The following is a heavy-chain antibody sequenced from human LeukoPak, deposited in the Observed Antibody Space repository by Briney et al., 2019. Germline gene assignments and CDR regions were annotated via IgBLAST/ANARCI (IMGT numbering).Heavy chain of an antibody. CDR2: IHTSGRT. D-gene: IGHD5-24*01. CDR3: ATKGDGYYAFDI. CDR1: AYSISSSNW. Sequence: SETLSLTCAVSAYSISSSNWWGWIRQPPAKGLEWIGYIHTSGRTYYNPSLKSRVTMSVDTSKNQFSLNLSSVTAVDTAVYYCATKGDGYYAFDIWGQGTMVTVSS. V-gene: IGHV4-28*01. J-gene: IGHJ3*02.